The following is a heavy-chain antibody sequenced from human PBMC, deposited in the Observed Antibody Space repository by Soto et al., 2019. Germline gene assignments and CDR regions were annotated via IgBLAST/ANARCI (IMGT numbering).Heavy chain of an antibody. J-gene: IGHJ4*02. CDR3: AKDLGYSSSWGWY. D-gene: IGHD6-13*01. Sequence: EVQLLESGGGLVQPGGSLRLSCAASGFTFAGYAMSWVRQAPGKGLEWVSAISGSGGSTYYADSVKGRFTISRDNSKNTLYLQMNSLRAEDTAVYYCAKDLGYSSSWGWYWGQGTLVTVSS. V-gene: IGHV3-23*01. CDR2: ISGSGGST. CDR1: GFTFAGYA.